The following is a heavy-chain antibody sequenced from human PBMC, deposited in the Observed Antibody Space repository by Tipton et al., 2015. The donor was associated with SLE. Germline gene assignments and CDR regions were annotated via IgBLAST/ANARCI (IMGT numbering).Heavy chain of an antibody. Sequence: TLSLTCTVSGGSISSSNYYWGWIRQAPGKGLEWIGSIFYSGSPYYNPSLKSRITISVDTYKNQFSLKLSSVTAADTAVYYCARHDIVLGSWGQGTLVTVSS. CDR3: ARHDIVLGS. CDR2: IFYSGSP. CDR1: GGSISSSNYY. D-gene: IGHD2-8*02. V-gene: IGHV4-39*01. J-gene: IGHJ5*02.